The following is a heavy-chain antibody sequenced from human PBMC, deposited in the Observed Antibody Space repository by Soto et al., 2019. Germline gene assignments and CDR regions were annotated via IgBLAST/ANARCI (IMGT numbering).Heavy chain of an antibody. CDR1: GYSISSGYY. J-gene: IGHJ6*02. V-gene: IGHV4-38-2*02. D-gene: IGHD3-10*01. Sequence: NPSETLSLTCAVSGYSISSGYYWGWIRQPPGKGLEWIGSIYHSGSTYYNPSLKSRVTISVDTSKNQFSLKLSSVTAADTAVYYCARDVTMVRGVISYYYYGMDVWGQGTTVTVSS. CDR3: ARDVTMVRGVISYYYYGMDV. CDR2: IYHSGST.